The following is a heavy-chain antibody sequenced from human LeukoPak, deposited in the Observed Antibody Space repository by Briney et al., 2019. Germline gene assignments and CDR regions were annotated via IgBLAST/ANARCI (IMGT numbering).Heavy chain of an antibody. CDR1: GFTFSSYG. J-gene: IGHJ6*03. D-gene: IGHD3-10*01. V-gene: IGHV3-21*01. CDR2: ISSSSSYI. Sequence: GGSLRLSCAASGFTFSSYGMSWVRQAPGKGLEWVSSISSSSSYIYYADSVKGRFTISRDSAKNSLYLQMNSLRAEDTAVYYCARMPEYYGSGSYYYYYYMDVWGKGTTVTVSS. CDR3: ARMPEYYGSGSYYYYYYMDV.